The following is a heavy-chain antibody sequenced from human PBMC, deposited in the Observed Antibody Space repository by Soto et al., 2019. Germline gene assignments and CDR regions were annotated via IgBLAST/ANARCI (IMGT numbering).Heavy chain of an antibody. J-gene: IGHJ6*02. Sequence: QVQLQESGPGLVKPSQTLSLTCTVSGGSISSGDYYWSWIRQPPGKGLEWIGDIDYSGSTYYNPSLQSRVTISVDTSKNQFSRKVSSVTAADTAVYYCARDGRERGMDVWGQGTTVTVSS. V-gene: IGHV4-30-4*01. CDR3: ARDGRERGMDV. D-gene: IGHD3-10*01. CDR1: GGSISSGDYY. CDR2: IDYSGST.